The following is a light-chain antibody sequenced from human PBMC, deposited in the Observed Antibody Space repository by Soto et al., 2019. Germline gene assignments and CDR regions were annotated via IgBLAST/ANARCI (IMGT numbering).Light chain of an antibody. V-gene: IGKV3-20*01. CDR2: GTS. CDR3: QQYNNWPPIT. CDR1: QSVSGSY. Sequence: EIVLTQSPGTLSLSPGERATLSCRASQSVSGSYLAWYQQKPGRAPRLFIYGTSSRATGIPDRFSGSGSGTEFTLTIRSLQSEDFAVYYCQQYNNWPPITFGQGTRREIK. J-gene: IGKJ5*01.